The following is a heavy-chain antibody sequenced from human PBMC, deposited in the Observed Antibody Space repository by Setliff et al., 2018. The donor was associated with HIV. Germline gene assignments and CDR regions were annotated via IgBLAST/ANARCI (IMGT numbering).Heavy chain of an antibody. D-gene: IGHD3-3*01. Sequence: PSETLSLTCTVSDDSISSNYWSWIRQSPGKGLEWVGRIYTGGSTNYNPSLKSRLTISLDTSKNQVSLKLNSVTAADTAVYYCAKTLPTLYPPHDSYFAMDVWGQGTTVTVSS. J-gene: IGHJ6*02. CDR2: IYTGGST. CDR1: DDSISSNY. V-gene: IGHV4-4*07. CDR3: AKTLPTLYPPHDSYFAMDV.